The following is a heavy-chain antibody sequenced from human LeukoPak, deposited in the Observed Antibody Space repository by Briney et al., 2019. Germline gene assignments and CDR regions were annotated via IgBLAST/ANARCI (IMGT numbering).Heavy chain of an antibody. J-gene: IGHJ4*02. CDR2: IRSKAYGGTT. Sequence: GGSLRLSCTASGFTFGDYAMSWVRQAPGKGLEWAGFIRSKAYGGTTEYAASVKGRFTISRDDSKSIAYLQMNSLKTEDTAVYYCTRGGRGYSGYDYGWGQGTLVTVSS. CDR3: TRGGRGYSGYDYG. CDR1: GFTFGDYA. V-gene: IGHV3-49*04. D-gene: IGHD5-12*01.